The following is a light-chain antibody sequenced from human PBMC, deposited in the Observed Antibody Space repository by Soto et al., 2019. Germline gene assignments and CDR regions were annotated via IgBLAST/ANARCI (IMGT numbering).Light chain of an antibody. J-gene: IGLJ2*01. CDR2: SNT. V-gene: IGLV1-40*01. CDR1: NSNIGAGFG. CDR3: QSYENRLSGAYLV. Sequence: QSVLTQPPSVSGAPGQRVTISCTGSNSNIGAGFGVQWYQQFPRTAPRLLIYSNTNRPSGVPDRFSASKSGTSASLAITGLRAEDEADYYCQSYENRLSGAYLVLGGGTKLTVL.